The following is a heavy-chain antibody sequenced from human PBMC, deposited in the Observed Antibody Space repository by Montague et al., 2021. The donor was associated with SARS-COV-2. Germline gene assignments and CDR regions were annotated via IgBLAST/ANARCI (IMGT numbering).Heavy chain of an antibody. D-gene: IGHD2-15*01. V-gene: IGHV4-59*01. CDR1: GGSISSYY. CDR2: INYSGST. J-gene: IGHJ6*02. Sequence: SETLSLTRTVAGGSISSYYWSWIRQPPGKGLEWIGYINYSGSTNYNPSLKSRVTISVDTSKNQFSLNLSSATAADTAVYYCARNLVVHYWYGMGVWGQGTTVTVSS. CDR3: ARNLVVHYWYGMGV.